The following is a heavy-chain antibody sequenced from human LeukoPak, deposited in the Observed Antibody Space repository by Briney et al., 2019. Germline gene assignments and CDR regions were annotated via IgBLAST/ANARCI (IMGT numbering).Heavy chain of an antibody. CDR3: ARVMDSCSSSGDY. Sequence: SSETLSLTCTVSGGSISSYYWSWIRQPPGKGLEWIGYIYYSGSTNYNPSLKSRVTISVDTSKNQFSLKLSSVTAADTAVYYCARVMDSCSSSGDYWGQGTLVTVSS. CDR1: GGSISSYY. CDR2: IYYSGST. J-gene: IGHJ4*02. D-gene: IGHD6-6*01. V-gene: IGHV4-59*01.